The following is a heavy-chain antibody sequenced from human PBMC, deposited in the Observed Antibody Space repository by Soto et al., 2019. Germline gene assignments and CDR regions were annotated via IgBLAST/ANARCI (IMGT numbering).Heavy chain of an antibody. CDR2: ITATGDRT. J-gene: IGHJ4*02. CDR3: ATMNGYFEY. Sequence: PGGSLRLSCADSGFSFSSYSMSWVRQTPGKGLEWVAAITATGDRTYYAGSVTGRFTISRDNSKKTHYLQMTSLRAEDTAMYYCATMNGYFEYWGQGTPVTVSS. CDR1: GFSFSSYS. V-gene: IGHV3-23*01. D-gene: IGHD3-22*01.